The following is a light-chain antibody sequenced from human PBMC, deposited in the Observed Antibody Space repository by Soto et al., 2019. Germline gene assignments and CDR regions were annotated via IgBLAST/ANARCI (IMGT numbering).Light chain of an antibody. Sequence: SVLTXPASVSGSPGQSITIPCTGSSSDVGSHDIVSWYQQHPGKAPKLFLYEVTKRPSGVSNRFSGSKSGSTASLTIPGLQAEDEADYYCCSYVGGSIWVFGGGTKVTVL. CDR3: CSYVGGSIWV. V-gene: IGLV2-23*02. CDR1: SSDVGSHDI. J-gene: IGLJ3*02. CDR2: EVT.